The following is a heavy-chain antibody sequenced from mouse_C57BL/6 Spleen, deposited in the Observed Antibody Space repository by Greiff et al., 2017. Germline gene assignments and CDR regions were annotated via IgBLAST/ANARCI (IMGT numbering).Heavy chain of an antibody. Sequence: VQLQQSGAELARPGASVKMSCKASGYTFTSYTMHWVKQRPGQGLEWIGYINPSSGYTKYNQKFKDKATLTADKSSSTAYMQLSSLTSEDSAVYYGASLTTVVDWYFDVWGTGTTVTVSS. D-gene: IGHD1-1*01. CDR3: ASLTTVVDWYFDV. V-gene: IGHV1-4*01. J-gene: IGHJ1*03. CDR2: INPSSGYT. CDR1: GYTFTSYT.